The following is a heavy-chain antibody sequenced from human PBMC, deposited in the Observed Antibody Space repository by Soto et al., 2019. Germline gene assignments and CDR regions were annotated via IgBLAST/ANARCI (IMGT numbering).Heavy chain of an antibody. CDR1: GGSISSDGYS. J-gene: IGHJ4*02. CDR3: ASSHAGAHITAAVH. V-gene: IGHV4-30-2*01. Sequence: QLQLQESGSGLVKPSQTLSLTCAVSGGSISSDGYSWSWIRQPPGKGLEGIGYIYHSGSTYYNPSLKSRVTISVDRSKNQFSLKLSSVTAADTAVYYCASSHAGAHITAAVHWGQGTLVTVSS. D-gene: IGHD6-13*01. CDR2: IYHSGST.